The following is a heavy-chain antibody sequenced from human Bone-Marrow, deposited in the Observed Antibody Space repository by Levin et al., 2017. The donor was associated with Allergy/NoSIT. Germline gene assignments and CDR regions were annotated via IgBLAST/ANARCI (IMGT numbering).Heavy chain of an antibody. CDR3: AKPDGNESDSGNFVMMRYFED. CDR1: GFTFTSYA. Sequence: GGSLRLSCATSGFTFTSYAMTWVRQTPGKGPEWVSSISGTGGSTYYTDSVEGRFTISRDNSKHMLFLQMTNLSAEDTDVYYCAKPDGNESDSGNFVMMRYFEDWGQGTQVTVSS. CDR2: ISGTGGST. J-gene: IGHJ4*02. D-gene: IGHD3-9*01. V-gene: IGHV3-23*01.